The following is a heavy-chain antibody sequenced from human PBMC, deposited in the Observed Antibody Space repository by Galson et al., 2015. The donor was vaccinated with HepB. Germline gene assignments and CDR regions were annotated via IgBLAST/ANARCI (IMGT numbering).Heavy chain of an antibody. J-gene: IGHJ6*02. CDR1: GFTFSSYG. D-gene: IGHD6-19*01. CDR3: AKVKAVAASYGMDV. V-gene: IGHV3-30*18. CDR2: ISYDGSNK. Sequence: SLRLSCAASGFTFSSYGMHWVRQAPGKGLEWVAVISYDGSNKYYADSVKGRFTISRDNSKNTLYLQVNSLRAEDTAVYYCAKVKAVAASYGMDVWGQGTTVTVSS.